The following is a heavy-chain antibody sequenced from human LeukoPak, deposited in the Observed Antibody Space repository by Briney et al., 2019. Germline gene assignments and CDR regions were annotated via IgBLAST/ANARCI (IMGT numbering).Heavy chain of an antibody. CDR1: GFTFSSYA. J-gene: IGHJ4*02. V-gene: IGHV3-23*01. Sequence: GGSLRLSCAASGFTFSSYAMSWVRQAPGKGLEWVSAISGSGGSTYYADSVKGRFTISRDNSKNTLYLQMNSLRAEDTAVYYCAKALAAMIVVSAEEYWGQGTLVTVSS. CDR2: ISGSGGST. CDR3: AKALAAMIVVSAEEY. D-gene: IGHD3-22*01.